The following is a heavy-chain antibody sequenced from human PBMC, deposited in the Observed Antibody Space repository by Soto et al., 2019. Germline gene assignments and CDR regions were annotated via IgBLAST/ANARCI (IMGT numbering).Heavy chain of an antibody. V-gene: IGHV3-15*01. CDR3: ATERAKYFDPSGFSHDYYFGY. D-gene: IGHD3-22*01. J-gene: IGHJ4*02. CDR1: GFTVTNAW. CDR2: IRSETDGGTT. Sequence: GASLRLSCAASGFTVTNAWMSWVRQAPGKGLDWVGRIRSETDGGTTDYAAPVKDRFTISRDDSKNTLYLQVDSLKTEDTALYFCATERAKYFDPSGFSHDYYFGYWGQGSLVTVYS.